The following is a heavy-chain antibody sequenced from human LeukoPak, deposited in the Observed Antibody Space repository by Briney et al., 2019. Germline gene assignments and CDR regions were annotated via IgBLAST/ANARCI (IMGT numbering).Heavy chain of an antibody. CDR3: ARDPDYSNAFYYYYMDV. CDR2: ISGSGGST. D-gene: IGHD4-11*01. J-gene: IGHJ6*03. Sequence: GGSLRLSCAASGFTFSSYAMSWVRQAPGKGLEWVSAISGSGGSTYYADSVKGRFTISRDNSKNTLFLQMNSLRAEDTAVYYCARDPDYSNAFYYYYMDVWGKGTTVTVSS. CDR1: GFTFSSYA. V-gene: IGHV3-23*01.